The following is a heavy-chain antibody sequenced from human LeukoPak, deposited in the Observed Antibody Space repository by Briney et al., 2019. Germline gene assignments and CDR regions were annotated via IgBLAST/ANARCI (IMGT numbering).Heavy chain of an antibody. CDR2: INHSGST. Sequence: SETLSLTCAVYGGSFSGYYWSWIRQPPGKGLEWIGEINHSGSTNYNPSLKSRVTISVDTSKNQFSLKLSSVTAADTAVYYCARAGGWAYYYGSGSYSGGRRYSDYWGQGTLVTVSS. CDR1: GGSFSGYY. J-gene: IGHJ4*02. CDR3: ARAGGWAYYYGSGSYSGGRRYSDY. D-gene: IGHD3-10*01. V-gene: IGHV4-34*01.